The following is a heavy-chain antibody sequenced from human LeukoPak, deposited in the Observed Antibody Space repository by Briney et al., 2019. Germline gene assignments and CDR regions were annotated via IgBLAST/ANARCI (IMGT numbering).Heavy chain of an antibody. CDR1: GFTFTSYA. J-gene: IGHJ6*02. V-gene: IGHV3-23*01. CDR2: ISGSGGST. Sequence: GGSLRLSCAASGFTFTSYAMTWVRQAPGKGLEWVSAISGSGGSTYYADSAKGRFTISRDSSKNTLYLQMNSLRAEDTAVYYCTTAPHYYGSGSFDVWGQGTTVTVSS. D-gene: IGHD3-10*01. CDR3: TTAPHYYGSGSFDV.